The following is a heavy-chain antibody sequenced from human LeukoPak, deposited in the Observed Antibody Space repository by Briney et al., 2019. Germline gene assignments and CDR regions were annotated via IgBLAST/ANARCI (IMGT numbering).Heavy chain of an antibody. CDR2: IYYSGST. J-gene: IGHJ3*02. D-gene: IGHD6-6*01. CDR1: GGSVSRDSYY. Sequence: PSETLSLTCTVSGGSVSRDSYYWSWIRQPPGEGLEWIGYIYYSGSTNYNPSLKSRVTISVDTSENQFSLKLRSVTAADTAVYYCARGSIAARNDAFDIWGQGTMVTVSS. CDR3: ARGSIAARNDAFDI. V-gene: IGHV4-61*01.